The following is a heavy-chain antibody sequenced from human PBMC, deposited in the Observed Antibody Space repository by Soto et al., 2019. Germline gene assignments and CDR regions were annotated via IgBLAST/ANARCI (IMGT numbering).Heavy chain of an antibody. D-gene: IGHD6-13*01. CDR3: GKDRGYSRYLDGMDV. J-gene: IGHJ6*02. CDR2: ISWDGGST. V-gene: IGHV3-43*01. Sequence: WGSLRLSCAASGFTFDDYTMHWVRQAPGKGLEWVSLISWDGGSTYYADSVKGRFTISRDNSKNSLYLQMNSLRTEDTALYYCGKDRGYSRYLDGMDVWGQGTMVTVSS. CDR1: GFTFDDYT.